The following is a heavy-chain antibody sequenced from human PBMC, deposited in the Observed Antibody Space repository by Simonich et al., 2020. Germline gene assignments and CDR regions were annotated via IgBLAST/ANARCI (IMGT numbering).Heavy chain of an antibody. V-gene: IGHV4-59*01. Sequence: QVQLQESGPGLVKPSETLSLTCTVSGVSISSYYWSWIRQPPGKGLEWIGYIYYSGSTNYNPSLKSRVTISVDTSKNQFSLKLSSVTAADTAVYYCARGISSGWYWYFDLWGRGTLVTVSS. CDR2: IYYSGST. J-gene: IGHJ2*01. CDR1: GVSISSYY. CDR3: ARGISSGWYWYFDL. D-gene: IGHD6-19*01.